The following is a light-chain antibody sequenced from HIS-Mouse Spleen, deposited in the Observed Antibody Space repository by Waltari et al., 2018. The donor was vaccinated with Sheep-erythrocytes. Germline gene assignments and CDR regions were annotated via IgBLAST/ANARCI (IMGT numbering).Light chain of an antibody. Sequence: QSALTQPASVSGSPGQSITLSCTGTSSDVGGYHYVSCYQQHPGKAPKLMIYEVSNRPSGVSNRFSGSKSGNTASLTISGLQAEDEADYYCSSYTSSSTPVVFGGGTKLTVL. CDR3: SSYTSSSTPVV. J-gene: IGLJ2*01. V-gene: IGLV2-14*01. CDR2: EVS. CDR1: SSDVGGYHY.